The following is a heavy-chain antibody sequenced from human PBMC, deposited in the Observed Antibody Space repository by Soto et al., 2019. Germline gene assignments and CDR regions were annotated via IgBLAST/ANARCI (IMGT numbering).Heavy chain of an antibody. J-gene: IGHJ4*02. CDR2: ISSSSSTI. CDR1: GFTFSSYS. D-gene: IGHD4-17*01. CDR3: ARGGKIYGDFHFDY. Sequence: GGSLRLSCAASGFTFSSYSMNWVRQAPGKGLEWVSYISSSSSTIYYADSVKGRFTISRDNAKNSLYLQMNSLRAEDTAVYYCARGGKIYGDFHFDYWGQGTLVTVSS. V-gene: IGHV3-48*01.